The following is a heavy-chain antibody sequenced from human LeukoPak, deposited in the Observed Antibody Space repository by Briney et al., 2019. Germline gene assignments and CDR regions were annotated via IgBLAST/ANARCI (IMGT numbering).Heavy chain of an antibody. D-gene: IGHD1-26*01. CDR1: GGTFSSYT. Sequence: SVKVSCKASGGTFSSYTISWVRQAPGQGLEWMGRIIPILGIANYAQKFQGRVTITADKSTSTAYMELSSLRSEDTAVYYCASWELLRPGPDYWGQGTLVTVSS. CDR3: ASWELLRPGPDY. V-gene: IGHV1-69*02. CDR2: IIPILGIA. J-gene: IGHJ4*02.